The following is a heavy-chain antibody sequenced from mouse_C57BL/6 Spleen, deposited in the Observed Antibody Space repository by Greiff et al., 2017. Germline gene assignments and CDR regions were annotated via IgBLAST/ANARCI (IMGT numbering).Heavy chain of an antibody. J-gene: IGHJ2*01. V-gene: IGHV1-54*01. D-gene: IGHD1-1*01. CDR3: ARSYDSSCGTFDY. CDR1: GYAFTNYL. CDR2: INPGSGGT. Sequence: QVQLQQSGAELVRPGTSVKVSCKASGYAFTNYLIEWVKQRPGQGLEWIGVINPGSGGTNYNEKFKGKATLTADKSSSTAYMQLSSLTSEDSAVYYCARSYDSSCGTFDYWGQGTTLTVSS.